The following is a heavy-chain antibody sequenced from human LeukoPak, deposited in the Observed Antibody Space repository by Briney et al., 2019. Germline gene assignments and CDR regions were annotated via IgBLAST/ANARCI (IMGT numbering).Heavy chain of an antibody. V-gene: IGHV4-30-4*01. CDR2: MYYSGST. J-gene: IGHJ4*02. CDR1: GGSISSGDYY. D-gene: IGHD3-9*01. CDR3: ARHSANTQTYYDILTGYYRLPASPYFDY. Sequence: SQTLSLTCTVSGGSISSGDYYWSWIHQPPGKGLEWIAYMYYSGSTYYNPSLKSRVTMSADTSKNQLSLKLSSVTAADTAVYYCARHSANTQTYYDILTGYYRLPASPYFDYWGQGTLVTVSS.